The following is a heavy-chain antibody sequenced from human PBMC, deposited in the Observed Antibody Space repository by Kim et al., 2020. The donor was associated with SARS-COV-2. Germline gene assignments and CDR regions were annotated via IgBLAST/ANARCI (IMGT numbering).Heavy chain of an antibody. CDR3: ARACKYSNCNYGMDV. CDR2: IGTAGDT. V-gene: IGHV3-13*01. D-gene: IGHD4-4*01. Sequence: GGSLRLSCAASGFTFSSYDMHWVRQATGKGLEWVSAIGTAGDTYYPGSVKGRFTISRENAKNSLYLQMNSLRAGDTAVYYCARACKYSNCNYGMDVWGQGTTVTVSS. J-gene: IGHJ6*02. CDR1: GFTFSSYD.